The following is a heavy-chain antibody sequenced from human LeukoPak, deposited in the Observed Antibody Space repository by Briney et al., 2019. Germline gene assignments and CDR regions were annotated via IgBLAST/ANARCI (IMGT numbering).Heavy chain of an antibody. V-gene: IGHV3-15*01. CDR2: IKSKTDGGTT. D-gene: IGHD1-26*01. CDR3: ARVRMGAGATPTEFDY. CDR1: GFTFSYTW. Sequence: GGSLRLSCAASGFTFSYTWMTWVRQAPGKGLEWVGRIKSKTDGGTTDYAAPVKGRFSISRDDSENTLYLQMNSLRADDTAVYYCARVRMGAGATPTEFDYWGQGTLVTVS. J-gene: IGHJ4*02.